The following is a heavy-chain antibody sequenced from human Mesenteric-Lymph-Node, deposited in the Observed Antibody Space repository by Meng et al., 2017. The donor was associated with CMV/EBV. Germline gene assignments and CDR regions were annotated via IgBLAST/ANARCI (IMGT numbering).Heavy chain of an antibody. CDR3: ARAFHNVVPAKGLDY. D-gene: IGHD2-2*01. Sequence: GGSLRLSCAASGFTFSNAWMSWVRQAPGKGLEWVSVIYSGGSTYYADSVKGRFTISRDNSKNTLYLQMNSLRAEDTAVYYCARAFHNVVPAKGLDYWGQGTLVTVSS. CDR1: GFTFSNAW. CDR2: IYSGGST. J-gene: IGHJ4*02. V-gene: IGHV3-53*01.